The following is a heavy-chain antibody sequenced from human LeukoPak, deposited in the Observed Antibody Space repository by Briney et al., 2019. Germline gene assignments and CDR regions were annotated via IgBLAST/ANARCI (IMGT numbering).Heavy chain of an antibody. Sequence: GESLKISCKGPGYSFSSYWIGWVRQRPGKGLEWMGIMYPGDSDIRYSPSFQGQVTISADKSTSTAYLQWSSLKASDTAMYYCATLDGGTFDYWGQGTLVTVSS. D-gene: IGHD1-1*01. CDR1: GYSFSSYW. J-gene: IGHJ4*02. CDR2: MYPGDSDI. CDR3: ATLDGGTFDY. V-gene: IGHV5-51*01.